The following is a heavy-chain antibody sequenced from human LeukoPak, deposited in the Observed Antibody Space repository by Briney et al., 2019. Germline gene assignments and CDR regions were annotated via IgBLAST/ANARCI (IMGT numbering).Heavy chain of an antibody. CDR1: GFTFRSYG. V-gene: IGHV3-48*01. D-gene: IGHD1-26*01. CDR2: ISSSSSTI. Sequence: GGSLSLSSAGSGFTFRSYGMTWVRQAPGKGLEGGAYISSSSSTIYYADSVKSRFTISRDNAKNSLYLQLNSLRAEDTAVYYCARSLVVGATDPYHWGQGTLVTVSS. CDR3: ARSLVVGATDPYH. J-gene: IGHJ5*02.